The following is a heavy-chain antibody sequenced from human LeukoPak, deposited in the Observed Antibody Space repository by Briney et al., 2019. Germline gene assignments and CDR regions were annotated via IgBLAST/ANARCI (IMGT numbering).Heavy chain of an antibody. Sequence: GGSLRLSCAASGFTFSSYAMSWVRQAPGKGLEYVSAISSNGGSTYYANSVKGRFTISRDNSKNTLYLQMGSLRAEDMAVYYCARSKVPYSSSWDFDYWGQGTLVTVSS. V-gene: IGHV3-64*01. D-gene: IGHD6-13*01. CDR3: ARSKVPYSSSWDFDY. CDR1: GFTFSSYA. J-gene: IGHJ4*02. CDR2: ISSNGGST.